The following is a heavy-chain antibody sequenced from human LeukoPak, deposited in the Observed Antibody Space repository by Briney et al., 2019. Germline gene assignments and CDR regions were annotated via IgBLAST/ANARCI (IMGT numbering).Heavy chain of an antibody. CDR3: AREKYCTPTDCLHGKFYFDS. V-gene: IGHV3-30*03. D-gene: IGHD2-8*01. J-gene: IGHJ4*02. CDR1: GFTFSSYW. Sequence: PGGSLRLSCAASGFTFSSYWMHWVRQAPGKGLEWVAIISSDRRNEYYADSVKGRFTISRDNSKNTLYLQMNTLRAEDTAVYYCAREKYCTPTDCLHGKFYFDSWGQGTLVSVSS. CDR2: ISSDRRNE.